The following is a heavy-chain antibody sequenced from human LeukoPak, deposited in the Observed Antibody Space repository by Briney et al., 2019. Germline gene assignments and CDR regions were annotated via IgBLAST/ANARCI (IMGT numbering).Heavy chain of an antibody. CDR1: GGSISSYY. CDR3: ARYGGNFDY. CDR2: IYYSGST. D-gene: IGHD4-23*01. J-gene: IGHJ4*02. V-gene: IGHV4-59*01. Sequence: PSETLSLTCTVSGGSISSYYWSWIRQPPGKGLDWIGYIYYSGSTHYNPSLKSRVTISVDTSKNQFSLKLSSVTAADTAVHYCARYGGNFDYWGQGTLVTVSS.